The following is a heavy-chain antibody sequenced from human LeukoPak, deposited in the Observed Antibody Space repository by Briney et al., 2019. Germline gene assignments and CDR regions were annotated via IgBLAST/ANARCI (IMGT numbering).Heavy chain of an antibody. Sequence: GGSLRLSCAASGFTFSTYWMHWVRQAPGEGLVWVSSMNNDGRDTNYAGSVKGRFTISRDNAKNTLFLQMNSLRAEDTAVYYCASLYDVTFGQRVDYWGQGTLVTVSS. CDR3: ASLYDVTFGQRVDY. CDR1: GFTFSTYW. D-gene: IGHD3/OR15-3a*01. V-gene: IGHV3-74*01. J-gene: IGHJ4*02. CDR2: MNNDGRDT.